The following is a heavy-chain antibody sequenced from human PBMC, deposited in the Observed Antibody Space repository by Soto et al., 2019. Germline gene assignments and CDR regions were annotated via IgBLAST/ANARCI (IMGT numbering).Heavy chain of an antibody. V-gene: IGHV3-74*01. J-gene: IGHJ4*02. CDR1: GFTFSSYW. CDR3: VRTSLVVAAATREDY. Sequence: EVQLVESGGGLVQPGGSLRLSCAASGFTFSSYWMHWVRQTPGKGLVWVSRINSDGSSTSYADSVKGRFTIARDNAKNMLDLQMNSLRAEDTAVYYCVRTSLVVAAATREDYWGQGTLVTVSS. D-gene: IGHD2-15*01. CDR2: INSDGSST.